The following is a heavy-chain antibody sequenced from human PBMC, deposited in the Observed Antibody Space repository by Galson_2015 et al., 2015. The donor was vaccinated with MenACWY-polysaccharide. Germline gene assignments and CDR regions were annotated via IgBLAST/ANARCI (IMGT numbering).Heavy chain of an antibody. CDR1: GFDFSGYT. J-gene: IGHJ4*02. CDR2: ITSDSSYT. Sequence: SLRLSCAASGFDFSGYTINWVRQAPGKGLEWVSSITSDSSYTYYVHSVEGRFTMSRDNAKNSLYLQMNNLRAEDTAVYYCAKGAVNTPMTFLFDFWGQGTLDTVSS. CDR3: AKGAVNTPMTFLFDF. V-gene: IGHV3-21*01. D-gene: IGHD5-18*01.